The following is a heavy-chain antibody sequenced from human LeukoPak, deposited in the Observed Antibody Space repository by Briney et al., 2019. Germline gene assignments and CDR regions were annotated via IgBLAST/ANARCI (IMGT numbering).Heavy chain of an antibody. Sequence: KTSETLSLTCTVSGGSISSYYWSWIRQPPGKGVEWIGYIYYSGSTNYNPSLKSRVTISVDTSKNQLSLKLSSVTGADTAVYYCARTRSYYDSSGYINYFDYWGQGTLVTVSS. V-gene: IGHV4-59*01. D-gene: IGHD3-22*01. J-gene: IGHJ4*02. CDR1: GGSISSYY. CDR2: IYYSGST. CDR3: ARTRSYYDSSGYINYFDY.